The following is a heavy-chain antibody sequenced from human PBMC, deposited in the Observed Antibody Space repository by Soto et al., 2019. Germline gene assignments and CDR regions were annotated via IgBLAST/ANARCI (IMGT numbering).Heavy chain of an antibody. J-gene: IGHJ4*02. CDR2: IIPLFDSA. CDR1: GDTFSNQA. CDR3: AASTFQSGVSGYFQLDH. D-gene: IGHD3-22*01. V-gene: IGHV1-69*06. Sequence: QVHLVQSGTEVKKPGSSVTVSCKTSGDTFSNQAISWVRQAPGQGLEWMGGIIPLFDSASYAERSHDRVTITADKFTNTDYLELRSLTSEDTAIYYCAASTFQSGVSGYFQLDHWGQGTLVTVSS.